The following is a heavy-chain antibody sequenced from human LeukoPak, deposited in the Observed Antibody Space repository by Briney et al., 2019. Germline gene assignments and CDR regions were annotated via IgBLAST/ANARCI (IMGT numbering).Heavy chain of an antibody. CDR3: AREKIRWGLGLGAFDI. J-gene: IGHJ3*02. V-gene: IGHV3-21*01. CDR2: ISSSSSYI. D-gene: IGHD1-26*01. Sequence: GGSLRLSCAASGFTFSSYSMNWVRQAPGKGLEWVSSISSSSSYIYYADSVKGRFTISRDNAKNSLYLQMNSLRAEDTAVYYCAREKIRWGLGLGAFDIWGQGTMVTVSS. CDR1: GFTFSSYS.